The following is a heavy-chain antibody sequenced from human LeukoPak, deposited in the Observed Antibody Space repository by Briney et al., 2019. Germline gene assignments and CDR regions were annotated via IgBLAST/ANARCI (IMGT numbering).Heavy chain of an antibody. V-gene: IGHV1-69-2*01. D-gene: IGHD5-24*01. CDR2: VDPEDGET. Sequence: ASVKVSCKASGYTFTDYYMHWVQQAPGKGLEWMGRVDPEDGETIYAEKFQGRVTITADTSTDTAYMELSSLRSEDTAVYYCATGPGRWLQFSPRGQGTLVTVSS. CDR1: GYTFTDYY. CDR3: ATGPGRWLQFSP. J-gene: IGHJ4*02.